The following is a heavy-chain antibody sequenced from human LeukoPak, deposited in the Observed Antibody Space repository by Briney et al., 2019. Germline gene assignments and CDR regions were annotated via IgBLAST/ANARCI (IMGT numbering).Heavy chain of an antibody. CDR1: GYTFTGYY. J-gene: IGHJ6*03. D-gene: IGHD1-26*01. Sequence: ASVKVSCKASGYTFTGYYMHWVRQAPGQGLELMGLINPNSGGTNFAQNFQGRVTMTRDTSINTVYMELSRLRSDDTAMYLRARGGVGTTSYFYYMDVWGKGTTVTVSS. CDR2: INPNSGGT. V-gene: IGHV1-2*02. CDR3: ARGGVGTTSYFYYMDV.